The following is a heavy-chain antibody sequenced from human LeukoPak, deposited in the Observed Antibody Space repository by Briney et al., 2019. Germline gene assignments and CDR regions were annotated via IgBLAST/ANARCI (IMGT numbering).Heavy chain of an antibody. CDR1: GFTFSSYW. CDR3: ARDFLAYSGSLDAFDI. D-gene: IGHD1-26*01. Sequence: GGSLRLSCAASGFTFSSYWMSWVRQAPGKGLEWVANIKQDGSEKYYVDSVKGRFTISRDNAKNSLYLQMNSLRAEDTAVYYCARDFLAYSGSLDAFDIWGQGTMVTVSS. V-gene: IGHV3-7*01. CDR2: IKQDGSEK. J-gene: IGHJ3*02.